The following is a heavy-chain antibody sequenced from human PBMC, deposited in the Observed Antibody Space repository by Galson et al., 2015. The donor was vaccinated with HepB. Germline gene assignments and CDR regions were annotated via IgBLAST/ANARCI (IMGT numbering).Heavy chain of an antibody. D-gene: IGHD6-6*01. CDR2: ISSSSSYT. CDR3: ARDQQLVLADYYYYGMDV. V-gene: IGHV3-11*06. Sequence: SLRLSCAASGFTFSDYYMSWIRQAPGKWLEWVSYISSSSSYTKYADSVKGRFTISRDNAKNSLYLQMNSLRAEDTAVYYCARDQQLVLADYYYYGMDVWGQGTTVTVSS. J-gene: IGHJ6*02. CDR1: GFTFSDYY.